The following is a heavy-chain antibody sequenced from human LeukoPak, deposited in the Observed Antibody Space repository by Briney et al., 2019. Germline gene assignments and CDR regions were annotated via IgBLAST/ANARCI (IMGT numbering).Heavy chain of an antibody. V-gene: IGHV1-18*01. Sequence: ASVKVSCKASGYIFTSYGISWVRQAPGQGLEWMGWISAYNGNTNYAQKLQGRVTMTTDTSTSTAYMELRSLRSDDTAVYYCARDTPAKKIAATSSCFDYWGQGTLVTVSS. D-gene: IGHD2-15*01. CDR2: ISAYNGNT. CDR1: GYIFTSYG. CDR3: ARDTPAKKIAATSSCFDY. J-gene: IGHJ4*02.